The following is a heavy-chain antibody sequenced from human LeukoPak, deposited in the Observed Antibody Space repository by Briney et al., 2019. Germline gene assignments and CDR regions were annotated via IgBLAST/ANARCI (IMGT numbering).Heavy chain of an antibody. V-gene: IGHV3-30-3*01. CDR3: ARGSNYDILTGRFDY. CDR2: ISYDGSNK. J-gene: IGHJ4*02. CDR1: GFTFSSYA. Sequence: GGSLRLPCAASGFTFSSYAMHWVRQAPGKGLEWVAVISYDGSNKYYADSVKGRFTISRDNSKNTLYLQMNSLRAEDTAVYYCARGSNYDILTGRFDYWGQGTLVTVSS. D-gene: IGHD3-9*01.